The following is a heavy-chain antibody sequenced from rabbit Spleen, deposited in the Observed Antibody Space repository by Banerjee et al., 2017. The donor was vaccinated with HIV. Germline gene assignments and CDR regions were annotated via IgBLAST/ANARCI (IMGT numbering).Heavy chain of an antibody. J-gene: IGHJ4*01. Sequence: QEQLEEYGGGLVKPEGSLTLTCKASGFSFGDRDVMCWVRQAPGKGLEWIACINAATGKPVYATWAKGRFTISRTSSTTVTLRMTSLTAADTATYFCARDLVGVIGWNFYLWGPGTLVTVS. CDR1: GFSFGDRDV. CDR2: INAATGKP. V-gene: IGHV1S45*01. D-gene: IGHD1-1*01. CDR3: ARDLVGVIGWNFYL.